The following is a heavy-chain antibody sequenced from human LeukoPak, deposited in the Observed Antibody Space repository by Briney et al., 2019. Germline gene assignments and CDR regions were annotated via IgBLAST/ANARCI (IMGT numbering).Heavy chain of an antibody. D-gene: IGHD3-10*01. Sequence: SVKVSCKASGGTFSSYAISWVQQAPGQGLEWMGGIIPIFGTANYAQKFQGRVTITTDESTSTAYMELSSLRSEDTAVYYCARAGITMVRGVIIPGAFDIWGQGTMVTVSS. CDR1: GGTFSSYA. CDR3: ARAGITMVRGVIIPGAFDI. CDR2: IIPIFGTA. V-gene: IGHV1-69*05. J-gene: IGHJ3*02.